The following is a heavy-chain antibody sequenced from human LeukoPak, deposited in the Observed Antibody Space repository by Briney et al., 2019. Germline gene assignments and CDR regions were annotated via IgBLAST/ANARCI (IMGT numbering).Heavy chain of an antibody. J-gene: IGHJ6*04. CDR2: IRGSGGST. D-gene: IGHD2-15*01. V-gene: IGHV3-23*01. Sequence: PGGSLRLSCAASGFTFSSYAMSWVRQAPGKGLEWVSAIRGSGGSTYYADSVKGRFTIPRDNSKNTLYLQMNTLRAEDTAVYYCAKVLQDTLILACGMDVWGKGTTVSVSS. CDR3: AKVLQDTLILACGMDV. CDR1: GFTFSSYA.